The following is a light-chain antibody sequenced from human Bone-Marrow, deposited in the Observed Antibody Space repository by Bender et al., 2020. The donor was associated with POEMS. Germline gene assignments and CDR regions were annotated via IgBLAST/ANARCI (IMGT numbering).Light chain of an antibody. J-gene: IGLJ3*02. V-gene: IGLV1-44*01. Sequence: QSVLTQPPSASGTPGQRVTISCSVSSSKFGSYPVNWYQQLPGAAPKLVIFNNSQRPSGVPDRFSGSNSGTSASLAISGLLSDDEADFYCAKWDDSLNGWVFGGGTKLTVL. CDR1: SSKFGSYP. CDR2: NNS. CDR3: AKWDDSLNGWV.